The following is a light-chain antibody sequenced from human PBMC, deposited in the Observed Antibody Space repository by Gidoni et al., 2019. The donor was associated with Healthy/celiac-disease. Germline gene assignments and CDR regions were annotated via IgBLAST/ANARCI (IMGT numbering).Light chain of an antibody. CDR3: QQSYSTPRT. Sequence: EMQMTQSTSSLSASVGDRVTITCRASQSISSYLNWYQQKPGKAPKLLIYAASSLQSGVPSRFSGSGSGTDFTLTISSLQAEDFATYYCQQSYSTPRTFGQGTKVEIK. CDR1: QSISSY. V-gene: IGKV1-39*01. J-gene: IGKJ1*01. CDR2: AAS.